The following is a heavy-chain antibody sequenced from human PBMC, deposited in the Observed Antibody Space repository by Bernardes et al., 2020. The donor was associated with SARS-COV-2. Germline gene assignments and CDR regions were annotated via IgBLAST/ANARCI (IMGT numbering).Heavy chain of an antibody. V-gene: IGHV3-9*01. CDR1: GFTFDDSA. J-gene: IGHJ6*02. CDR2: ISWNSGSI. D-gene: IGHD3-10*01. CDR3: ATFDSFSITMVRGVRGGMDV. Sequence: ALLLSCAASGFTFDDSAMHWVRQAPGPGLEWVSGISWNSGSIGYADSVKGRFTISRDNAKNSLYLQMNSLRAEDTALYYCATFDSFSITMVRGVRGGMDVWGQGTTVTVSS.